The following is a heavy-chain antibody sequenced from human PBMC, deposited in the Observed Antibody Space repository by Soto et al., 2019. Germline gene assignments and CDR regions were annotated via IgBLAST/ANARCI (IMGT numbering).Heavy chain of an antibody. J-gene: IGHJ6*02. D-gene: IGHD6-19*01. Sequence: QVQLVQSGAEVKKPGSSVKVSCKASGGTFSSYAISWVRQAPGQGLAWMGGIIPIFGTANYAQKFPGRVTITADESTSTAYMELSSLRSEDTAVYYCAMGISSGWYGQGNYGMDVWGQGTTVTVSS. CDR3: AMGISSGWYGQGNYGMDV. V-gene: IGHV1-69*12. CDR1: GGTFSSYA. CDR2: IIPIFGTA.